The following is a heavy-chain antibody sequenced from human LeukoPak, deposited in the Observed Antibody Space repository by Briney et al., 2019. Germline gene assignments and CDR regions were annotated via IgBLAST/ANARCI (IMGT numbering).Heavy chain of an antibody. Sequence: PGGSLRLSCAASGFTFSSYAMSWVRQAPGKGLEWVSAISGSGGSTYYADSVKGRFTISRDNSKNTLYLQMNSLRAEDTAVYYCAKYTGRDYYDSSGSLCFDCWGQGTLVTVSS. J-gene: IGHJ4*02. CDR2: ISGSGGST. CDR3: AKYTGRDYYDSSGSLCFDC. CDR1: GFTFSSYA. V-gene: IGHV3-23*01. D-gene: IGHD3-22*01.